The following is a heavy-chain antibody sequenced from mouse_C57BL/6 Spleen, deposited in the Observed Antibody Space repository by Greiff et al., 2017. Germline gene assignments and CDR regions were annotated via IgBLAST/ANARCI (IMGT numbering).Heavy chain of an antibody. V-gene: IGHV5-4*03. D-gene: IGHD1-1*01. J-gene: IGHJ3*01. CDR2: ISDGGSYT. CDR1: GFTFSSYA. CDR3: ARITVVSPWLAD. Sequence: EVKVVESGGGLVKPGGSLKLSCAASGFTFSSYAMSWVRQTPEKRLEWVATISDGGSYTYYPDNVKGRFTISRDNAKNNLYLQMSHLKSEDTAMYYCARITVVSPWLADWGQGTLVTVSA.